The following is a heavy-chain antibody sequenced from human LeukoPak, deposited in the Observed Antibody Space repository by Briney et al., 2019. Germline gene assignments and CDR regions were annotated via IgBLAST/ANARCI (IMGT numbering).Heavy chain of an antibody. CDR2: IYPTGST. J-gene: IGHJ4*02. V-gene: IGHV4-61*02. Sequence: SETLSLTCTVSGGSLDSGNFYWSWIRQSAGIGLEWIGRIYPTGSTNYNPSLKSRVTISVDTSKNQFSLYLSSVTAADTAVYYCASGFWSGYYNLWGQGTLVTVSS. CDR3: ASGFWSGYYNL. D-gene: IGHD3-3*01. CDR1: GGSLDSGNFY.